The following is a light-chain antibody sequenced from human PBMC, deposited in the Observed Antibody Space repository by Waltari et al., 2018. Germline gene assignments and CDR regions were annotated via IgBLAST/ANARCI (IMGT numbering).Light chain of an antibody. CDR3: GTWDDSLNGPL. CDR1: SSNIGSNT. J-gene: IGLJ2*01. V-gene: IGLV1-44*01. Sequence: QSLLTQAPSASGTPGQTVTISCSGSSSNIGSNTVNWYQQLPGTAPQLLIYRNKQRPSWVPARCAGSKSGTPASLAISGLQSEDEADYYCGTWDDSLNGPLFGGGTKVTVL. CDR2: RNK.